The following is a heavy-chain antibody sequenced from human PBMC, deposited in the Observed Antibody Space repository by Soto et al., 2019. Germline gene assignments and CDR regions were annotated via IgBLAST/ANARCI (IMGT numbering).Heavy chain of an antibody. V-gene: IGHV3-30*18. CDR2: ISYDGSNK. CDR1: GFTFSSYG. CDR3: AKEQQAFDY. Sequence: QVQLVESGGGVVQPGRSLRLSCAASGFTFSSYGMHWVRQAPGKGLEWVAVISYDGSNKYYAESVKGRFTISRDNSKNTLYLQMNSLRAEDTAVYYCAKEQQAFDYWGQGTLVTVSS. D-gene: IGHD1-1*01. J-gene: IGHJ4*02.